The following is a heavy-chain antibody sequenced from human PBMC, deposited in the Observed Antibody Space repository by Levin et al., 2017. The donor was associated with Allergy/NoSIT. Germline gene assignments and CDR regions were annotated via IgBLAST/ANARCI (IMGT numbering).Heavy chain of an antibody. Sequence: GESLKISCAASTFLFSDYTMNWVRQAPGKGLEWVASISRRSSYIYYADSVKGRFTISRDNAKNSVSLQMNSLRAEDTAIYYCARGLKILTTGSLYHNALDAWGQGTTVSVSS. D-gene: IGHD3-9*01. V-gene: IGHV3-21*06. J-gene: IGHJ6*02. CDR1: TFLFSDYT. CDR2: ISRRSSYI. CDR3: ARGLKILTTGSLYHNALDA.